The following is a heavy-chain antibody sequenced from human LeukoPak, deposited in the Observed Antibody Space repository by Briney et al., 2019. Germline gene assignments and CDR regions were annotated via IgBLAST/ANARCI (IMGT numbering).Heavy chain of an antibody. CDR3: ARAIAVAGPYYFDY. Sequence: PGRSLRLSCAASGFTFSDYTMNWVRQAPGKGLEWVSSIGGVTTYIYYADSVKGRFTISRDNAKNSLSLQMNSLRAEDTAVYYCARAIAVAGPYYFDYWGQGTLVTVSS. CDR2: IGGVTTYI. CDR1: GFTFSDYT. V-gene: IGHV3-21*01. J-gene: IGHJ4*02. D-gene: IGHD6-19*01.